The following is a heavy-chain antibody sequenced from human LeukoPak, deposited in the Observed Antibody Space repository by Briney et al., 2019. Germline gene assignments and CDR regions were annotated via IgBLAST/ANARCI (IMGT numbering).Heavy chain of an antibody. CDR1: GGSISSYY. CDR3: ARHDVGATRFDY. Sequence: PSETLSLTCTVSGGSISSYYWSWIRQPPGKGLEWIGYIYTSGSTNYNPSLKSRVTMSVDTSKSQFSLKLSSVTAADTAVYYCARHDVGATRFDYWGQGTLVTVSS. D-gene: IGHD1-26*01. J-gene: IGHJ4*02. CDR2: IYTSGST. V-gene: IGHV4-4*09.